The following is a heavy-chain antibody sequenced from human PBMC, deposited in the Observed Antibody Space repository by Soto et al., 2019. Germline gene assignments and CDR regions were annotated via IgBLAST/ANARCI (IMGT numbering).Heavy chain of an antibody. CDR1: GYTFTSYA. CDR2: INAGNGNT. D-gene: IGHD2-2*01. CDR3: ARDGERYCSSNSCSPGDY. Sequence: QVQLVQSGAEVKKPGASVKVSCKASGYTFTSYAMHWVRQAPGQRLEWMGWINAGNGNTKYSQKFQGRVTITRDTSASTAYMELSSLRSEDTAVYYCARDGERYCSSNSCSPGDYWGQGTLVTVSS. V-gene: IGHV1-3*01. J-gene: IGHJ4*02.